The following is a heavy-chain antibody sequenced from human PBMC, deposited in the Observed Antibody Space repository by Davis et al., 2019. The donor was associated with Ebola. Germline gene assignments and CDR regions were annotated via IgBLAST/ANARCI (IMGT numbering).Heavy chain of an antibody. J-gene: IGHJ4*02. CDR2: IYPTDSET. CDR3: GSRRYAEPFDY. Sequence: PGGSLRLSCKGSGYTFTSYWIGWVRQLPGKGLEWMGIIYPTDSETTYSPSFQGQVLISVDKSINTAYVHWDSLQASDTAVYIRGSRRYAEPFDYWGQGTVVTVST. D-gene: IGHD3-10*01. CDR1: GYTFTSYW. V-gene: IGHV5-51*01.